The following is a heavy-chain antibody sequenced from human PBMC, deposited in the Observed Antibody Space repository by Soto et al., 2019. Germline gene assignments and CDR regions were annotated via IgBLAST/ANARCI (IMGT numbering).Heavy chain of an antibody. CDR2: INAGNGHT. V-gene: IGHV1-3*01. D-gene: IGHD3-10*01. CDR1: GFTFVMYA. J-gene: IGHJ4*02. CDR3: ARAGWFAGGYFAF. Sequence: QVQFVQSGAEVQKPGASVKVSCKASGFTFVMYAIHWVRQAPGQGLEWMAWINAGNGHTTYSQKFQGRVTIIRATSARTVYRERRSLRFEDTATYYGARAGWFAGGYFAFWGRGPPVPVSS.